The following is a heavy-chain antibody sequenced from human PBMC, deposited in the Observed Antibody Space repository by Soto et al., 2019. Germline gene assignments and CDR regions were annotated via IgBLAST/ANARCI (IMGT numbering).Heavy chain of an antibody. CDR3: ARDGYSSGWYGYYYYYYMDV. D-gene: IGHD6-19*01. CDR2: INAGNGNT. J-gene: IGHJ6*03. V-gene: IGHV1-3*01. CDR1: GYTFTSYA. Sequence: SVKVSCKASGYTFTSYAMHWVRQAPGQRLEWMGWINAGNGNTKYSQKFQGRVTITRDTSASTAYMELSSLRSEDTAVYYCARDGYSSGWYGYYYYYYMDVWGKGTTVTVSS.